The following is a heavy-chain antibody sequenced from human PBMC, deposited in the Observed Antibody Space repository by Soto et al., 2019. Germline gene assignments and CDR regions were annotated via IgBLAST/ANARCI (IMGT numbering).Heavy chain of an antibody. CDR2: ISYDGSNK. D-gene: IGHD3-3*01. J-gene: IGHJ4*02. CDR1: GFTFSSYA. Sequence: GGSLRLSCAASGFTFSSYAMHWFRQAPGKGLEWVAVISYDGSNKYYADSVKGRFTISRDNSKNTLYLQMNSLRAEDTAVYYCAKDWGLRFLEWSFVAWGQGTLLTVSS. CDR3: AKDWGLRFLEWSFVA. V-gene: IGHV3-30-3*01.